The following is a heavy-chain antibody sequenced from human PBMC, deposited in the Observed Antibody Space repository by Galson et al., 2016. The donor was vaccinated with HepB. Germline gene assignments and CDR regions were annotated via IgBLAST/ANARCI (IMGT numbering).Heavy chain of an antibody. D-gene: IGHD6-25*01. V-gene: IGHV3-11*01. J-gene: IGHJ3*01. CDR3: SRHWGPYSGGAFDL. Sequence: SLRLSCAASGFTFSDYYMSWIRQAPGKGLEYISHISQSGSPKVSADSVKGRFTISRDNAKNSLYLQWSSLKASDTAMYYCSRHWGPYSGGAFDLWGQGTMVTVSS. CDR1: GFTFSDYY. CDR2: ISQSGSPK.